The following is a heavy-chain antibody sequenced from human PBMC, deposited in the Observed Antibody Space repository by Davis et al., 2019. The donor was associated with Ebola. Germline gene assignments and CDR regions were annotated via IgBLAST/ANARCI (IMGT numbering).Heavy chain of an antibody. J-gene: IGHJ4*02. CDR3: TRDPVRVGTELDY. CDR2: IVVGSGNT. D-gene: IGHD1-26*01. CDR1: GLTFSSSI. V-gene: IGHV1-58*01. Sequence: SVKVSCKASGLTFSSSIVQWVRHARGQRPEWIGWIVVGSGNTDYAEKFQERVTITRDMSTGTVYMDLSSLRYDDTAVYYCTRDPVRVGTELDYWGQGTLVTVSS.